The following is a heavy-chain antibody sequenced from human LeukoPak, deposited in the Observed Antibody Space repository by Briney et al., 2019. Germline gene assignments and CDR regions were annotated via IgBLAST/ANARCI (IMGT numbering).Heavy chain of an antibody. CDR2: IGTAGDT. V-gene: IGHV3-13*01. D-gene: IGHD4-17*01. Sequence: GRSLSLSCAASGFTFSSYDMHWVRQAPGKHLNWVSAIGTAGDTYYPGSAKGRFTISRKNAKNSLYLQMNSLRAGDTAVYYCARGSYGDSTYYGMDVWGQGTTVTVSS. CDR3: ARGSYGDSTYYGMDV. CDR1: GFTFSSYD. J-gene: IGHJ6*02.